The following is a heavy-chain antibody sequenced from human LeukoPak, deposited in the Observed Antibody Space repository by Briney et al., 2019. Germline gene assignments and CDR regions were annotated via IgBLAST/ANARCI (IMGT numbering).Heavy chain of an antibody. Sequence: SETLSLTCTVSGGSISSSSYYWGWIRQPPGKGLEWIGYIYYSGSTYYNPSLKSRVTISVDTSKNQFSLKLSSVTAADTAVYYCASSRIDDAFDIWGQGTMVTVSS. D-gene: IGHD2-15*01. V-gene: IGHV4-30-4*08. J-gene: IGHJ3*02. CDR2: IYYSGST. CDR1: GGSISSSSYY. CDR3: ASSRIDDAFDI.